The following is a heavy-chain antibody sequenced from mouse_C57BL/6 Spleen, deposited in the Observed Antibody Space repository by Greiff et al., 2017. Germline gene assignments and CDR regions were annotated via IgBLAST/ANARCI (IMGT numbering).Heavy chain of an antibody. CDR2: IWSGGST. V-gene: IGHV2-2*01. J-gene: IGHJ1*03. Sequence: VQGVESGPGLVQPAQSLSITCTVSGFSLTSYGVHWVRQSPGKGLEWLGVIWSGGSTDYNAAFISRLSISKDNSKSQVFFKMNSLQADDTAIYYCARTDYYGSSYYWYFDVWGTGTTVTVSS. CDR1: GFSLTSYG. D-gene: IGHD1-1*01. CDR3: ARTDYYGSSYYWYFDV.